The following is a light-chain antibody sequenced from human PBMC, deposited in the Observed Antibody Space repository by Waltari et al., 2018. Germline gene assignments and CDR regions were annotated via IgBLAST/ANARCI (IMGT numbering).Light chain of an antibody. CDR2: DAS. J-gene: IGKJ1*01. CDR1: QAISSR. V-gene: IGKV1-12*01. CDR3: QQVNSFPRT. Sequence: DIQMTQSPSSVSASVGDSVPLACRASQAISSRLAWYQQKPGKAPKLLIFDASSLHTGVPSRFSGSGSGTDFTLTIRSLQPEDFATYYCQQVNSFPRTFGQGTKVEVK.